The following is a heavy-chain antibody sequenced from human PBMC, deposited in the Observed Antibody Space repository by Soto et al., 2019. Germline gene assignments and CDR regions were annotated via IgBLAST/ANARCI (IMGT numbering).Heavy chain of an antibody. CDR3: ALDKIPAAPDYFDY. D-gene: IGHD2-2*01. Sequence: LRLSCAASGFSFSTNVLHWVRQAPGKGLEWVAVMSPSGAEKYYTDSVKGRFTISRDNSRNTLYLQMNSLTTDDTAVYYCALDKIPAAPDYFDYWGQGTLVTVSS. CDR2: MSPSGAEK. J-gene: IGHJ4*02. CDR1: GFSFSTNV. V-gene: IGHV3-30-3*01.